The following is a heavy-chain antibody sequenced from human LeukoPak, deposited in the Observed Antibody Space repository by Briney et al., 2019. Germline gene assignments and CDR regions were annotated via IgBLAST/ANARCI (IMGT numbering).Heavy chain of an antibody. V-gene: IGHV4-34*01. CDR3: ARHTIFGVVINPTFFDY. Sequence: SETLSLTCAVYGGSFSGYSWSWIRQPPGKGLEWIGEINHSENTNCNPSLKSRVTISVDTSKNQFSLKLSSVTAADTAVYYCARHTIFGVVINPTFFDYWGQGTLVTVSS. J-gene: IGHJ4*02. CDR2: INHSENT. CDR1: GGSFSGYS. D-gene: IGHD3-3*01.